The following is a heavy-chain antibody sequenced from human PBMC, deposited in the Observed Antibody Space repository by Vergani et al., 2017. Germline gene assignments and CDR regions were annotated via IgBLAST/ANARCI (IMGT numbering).Heavy chain of an antibody. J-gene: IGHJ6*03. Sequence: QVQLVESGGGVVQPGRSLRLSCAASGFTFGDHGIHWVRRAPGKGLEWVALISYDGTNKYYTNSVRGRLTISRDNSKSTLFLQMNSLRVEDMAVYYCARDRGDWRYSRYFYNYYMDVWGKGTTVTVSS. CDR2: ISYDGTNK. D-gene: IGHD2-8*02. CDR1: GFTFGDHG. V-gene: IGHV3-30-3*01. CDR3: ARDRGDWRYSRYFYNYYMDV.